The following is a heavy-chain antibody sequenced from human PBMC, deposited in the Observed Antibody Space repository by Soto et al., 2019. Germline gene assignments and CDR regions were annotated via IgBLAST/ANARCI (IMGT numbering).Heavy chain of an antibody. V-gene: IGHV4-39*01. J-gene: IGHJ4*02. CDR2: IYYSGST. Sequence: SETLSLTCTVSGGSISSSSYYWGWIRQPPGKGLEWIGSIYYSGSTYYNPSLKSRVTISVDTSKNQFSLKLSSVTAADTAVYYCARRGIVATLDYWGQGTLVTVSS. CDR1: GGSISSSSYY. D-gene: IGHD5-12*01. CDR3: ARRGIVATLDY.